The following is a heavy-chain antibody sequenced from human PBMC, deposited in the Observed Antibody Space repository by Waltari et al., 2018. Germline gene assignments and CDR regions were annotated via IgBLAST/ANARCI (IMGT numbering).Heavy chain of an antibody. D-gene: IGHD5-12*01. CDR3: GNIGAFDI. Sequence: EVQLVESGGGLIQPGGSLRISCAASGFTVSNNYITWVSQAPGKGLQWDSRMYSGGGIHYADAVKGRFTISRDNVKNTVYLQMNSLRAEDTAVYYCGNIGAFDIWGQGTMVTVSS. CDR1: GFTVSNNY. V-gene: IGHV3-53*01. CDR2: MYSGGGI. J-gene: IGHJ3*02.